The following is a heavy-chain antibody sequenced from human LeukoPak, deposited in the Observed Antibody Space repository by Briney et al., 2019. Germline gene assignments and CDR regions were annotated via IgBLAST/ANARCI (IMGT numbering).Heavy chain of an antibody. CDR3: AREPNYYDSSGYSTS. CDR1: GFTFSSYS. Sequence: GGSLRLSCAASGFTFSSYSMNWVRQGPGKGREWVSSISSSSSYIYYADSVKVRFTISRDNATNSIYLQMNSLRAEGTAVYYCAREPNYYDSSGYSTSGGQGTLVTVSS. J-gene: IGHJ4*02. V-gene: IGHV3-21*01. D-gene: IGHD3-22*01. CDR2: ISSSSSYI.